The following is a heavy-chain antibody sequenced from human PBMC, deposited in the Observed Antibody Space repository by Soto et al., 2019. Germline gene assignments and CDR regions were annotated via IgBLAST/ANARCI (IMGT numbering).Heavy chain of an antibody. V-gene: IGHV1-46*01. J-gene: IGHJ4*02. CDR3: AGLYHHDSSGYYDY. Sequence: ASVKVSCKASGNSFTTYYMHWVRQAPGQVLEWMGIINPSGGRTTYAQKFQGRVTMTRDTSTNTFHMELSSLTSEDTAVYYCAGLYHHDSSGYYDYWGQGTLVTVSS. CDR2: INPSGGRT. D-gene: IGHD3-22*01. CDR1: GNSFTTYY.